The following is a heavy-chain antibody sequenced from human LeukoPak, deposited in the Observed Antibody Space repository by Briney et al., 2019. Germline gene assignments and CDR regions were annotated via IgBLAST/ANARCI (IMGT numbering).Heavy chain of an antibody. CDR1: GGSISSSSYY. CDR2: IYYSGST. V-gene: IGHV4-39*01. Sequence: PSETLSLTCTVSGGSISSSSYYWGWIRQPPGKGLEWIGSIYYSGSTYYNPSLKSRVTVSVHTSKNQLSLKLSSVTAADTAVYYCARQWLVSPLFDYWGQGTLVTVSS. CDR3: ARQWLVSPLFDY. D-gene: IGHD6-19*01. J-gene: IGHJ4*02.